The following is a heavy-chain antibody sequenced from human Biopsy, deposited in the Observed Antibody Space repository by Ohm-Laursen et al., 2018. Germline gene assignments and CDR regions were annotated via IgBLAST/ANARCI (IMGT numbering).Heavy chain of an antibody. V-gene: IGHV4-59*11. CDR2: ISYTGYT. CDR3: ASVVLGPTNDAFDL. J-gene: IGHJ3*01. D-gene: IGHD3-22*01. CDR1: GGSFTGHY. Sequence: PSQTLSLTCTVSGGSFTGHYWSWIRQPPGKGLEWIGHISYTGYTSYNASLKSRVTISVDTSRNHFSLRLSSLTAADTAVYYCASVVLGPTNDAFDLWGQGTMVVVSS.